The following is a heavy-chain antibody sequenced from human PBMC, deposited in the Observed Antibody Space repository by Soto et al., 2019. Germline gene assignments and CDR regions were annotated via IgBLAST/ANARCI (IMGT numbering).Heavy chain of an antibody. J-gene: IGHJ4*02. CDR1: GGTFSSYT. CDR2: IIPILHIA. V-gene: IGHV1-69*02. D-gene: IGHD3-10*01. Sequence: QVQLVQSGAEVKKPGSSVKVSCKVSGGTFSSYTVSWVRQAPGQGLEWMGRIIPILHIANYAQKFQGRVTITADKSTSTAYMELSSLRSEDTAVYYCALSYGSGSYNPFDYWGQGTLVTVSS. CDR3: ALSYGSGSYNPFDY.